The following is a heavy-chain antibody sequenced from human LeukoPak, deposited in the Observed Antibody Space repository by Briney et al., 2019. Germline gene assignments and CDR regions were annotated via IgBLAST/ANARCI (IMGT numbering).Heavy chain of an antibody. D-gene: IGHD2-15*01. CDR1: GGTFSSYA. J-gene: IGHJ4*02. CDR3: ARLLGYCSGGSCHMEDY. Sequence: SVKVSCKASGGTFSSYAVSWVRQAPGQGLEWMGRIIPILGIANYAQKFQGRVTITADKSTSTAYMELSSLRSEDTAVYYCARLLGYCSGGSCHMEDYWGQGTLVTVSS. V-gene: IGHV1-69*04. CDR2: IIPILGIA.